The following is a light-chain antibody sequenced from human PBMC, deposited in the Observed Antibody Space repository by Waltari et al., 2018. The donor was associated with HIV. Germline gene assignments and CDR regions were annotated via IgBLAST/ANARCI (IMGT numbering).Light chain of an antibody. CDR3: AAWDDTLTVV. CDR1: SSTIGTNS. J-gene: IGLJ2*01. V-gene: IGLV1-47*01. Sequence: QSVLPQPPSASGTPGPRVTISCSGTSSTIGTNSVDWYQQFPGTAPKLLIYRNNKRPSGVPDRFSGSKSGTSASLAISGLRSDDEADYYCAAWDDTLTVVFGGGTKLTVL. CDR2: RNN.